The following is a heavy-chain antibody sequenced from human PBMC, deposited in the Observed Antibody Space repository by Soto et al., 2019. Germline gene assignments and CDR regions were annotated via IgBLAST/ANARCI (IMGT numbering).Heavy chain of an antibody. Sequence: QVQLGQSGAEVKKPGSSVKVSCKASEGTFSGYAISWVRQAPGQGLEWMGGIIPIFGTANYAQKFQGRVTITADESTSTAYMELSSLRSEDTAVYYCAREVVVAATGWFDPWGQGTLVTVSS. J-gene: IGHJ5*02. D-gene: IGHD2-15*01. CDR2: IIPIFGTA. CDR3: AREVVVAATGWFDP. V-gene: IGHV1-69*12. CDR1: EGTFSGYA.